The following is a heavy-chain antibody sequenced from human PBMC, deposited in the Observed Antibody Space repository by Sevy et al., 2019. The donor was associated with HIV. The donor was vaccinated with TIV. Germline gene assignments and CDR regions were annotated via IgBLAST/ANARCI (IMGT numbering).Heavy chain of an antibody. CDR3: AKQWYGRRGYCSSPSCYRGEDYYHGMDV. J-gene: IGHJ6*02. V-gene: IGHV3-23*01. CDR2: ISGNGGNI. D-gene: IGHD2-2*02. Sequence: GGSLRLSCAASRFTFNNYAMTWVRQAPGKGLEWVSTISGNGGNIYYADSVKGRFTISRDNSENTLFLQMNSLRAEDTAVYRCAKQWYGRRGYCSSPSCYRGEDYYHGMDVWGQGTTVTVSS. CDR1: RFTFNNYA.